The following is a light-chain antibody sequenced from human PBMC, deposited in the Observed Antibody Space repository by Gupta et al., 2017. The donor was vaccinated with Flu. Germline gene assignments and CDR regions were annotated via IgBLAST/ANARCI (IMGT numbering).Light chain of an antibody. CDR3: CYSAGSYTCV. CDR1: GSDVGGYNY. Sequence: HSALTQPRPVSGSPGPSVTISCTGTGSDVGGYNYVSWYRQHPGEAPKLIVSDVSKRPSGVPDRFSGSKSGNTASLTISGLQVDDEADYYCCYSAGSYTCVFGGGTKLTVL. CDR2: DVS. V-gene: IGLV2-11*01. J-gene: IGLJ2*01.